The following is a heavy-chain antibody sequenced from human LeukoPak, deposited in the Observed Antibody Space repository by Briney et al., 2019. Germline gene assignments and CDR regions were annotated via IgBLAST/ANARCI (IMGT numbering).Heavy chain of an antibody. J-gene: IGHJ4*02. V-gene: IGHV3-30*14. CDR2: ISYDGSNK. D-gene: IGHD5-18*01. Sequence: PGGSLRLSCAASGFTFSSYAMHWVRQAPGKGLEWVAVISYDGSNKYYADSVKGRFTISRDNSKNTLYLQMNSLRAEDTAVYYCARVDSYAVDYWGQGTLVTVSS. CDR1: GFTFSSYA. CDR3: ARVDSYAVDY.